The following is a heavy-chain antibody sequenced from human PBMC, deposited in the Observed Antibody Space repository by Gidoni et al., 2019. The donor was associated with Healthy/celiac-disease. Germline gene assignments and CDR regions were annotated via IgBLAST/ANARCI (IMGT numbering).Heavy chain of an antibody. CDR2: ISAYNGNT. V-gene: IGHV1-18*01. CDR1: GYTFTSYG. J-gene: IGHJ5*02. D-gene: IGHD2-15*01. CDR3: ARVWDYCSGGSCYRNWFDP. Sequence: QVQLVQSGAEVKKPGASVKVSCKASGYTFTSYGISWVRQAPGQGLEWMGWISAYNGNTNYAQKLQGRVTMTTDTSTSTAYMELRSLRSDDTAVYYCARVWDYCSGGSCYRNWFDPWGQGTLVTVSS.